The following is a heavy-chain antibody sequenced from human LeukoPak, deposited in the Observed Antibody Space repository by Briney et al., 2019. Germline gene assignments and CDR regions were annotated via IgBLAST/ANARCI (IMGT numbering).Heavy chain of an antibody. CDR3: AKDAPYYDFWSGYSDY. D-gene: IGHD3-3*01. CDR2: IRYDGSNK. V-gene: IGHV3-30*02. CDR1: GFTFSSYG. J-gene: IGHJ4*02. Sequence: GGSLRLSCAASGFTFSSYGMHWVRQAPGKGLEWVAFIRYDGSNKYYADSVKGRFTISRDNSKNTLYLQMNSLRAEDTAVYYCAKDAPYYDFWSGYSDYWGQGTLVTVSS.